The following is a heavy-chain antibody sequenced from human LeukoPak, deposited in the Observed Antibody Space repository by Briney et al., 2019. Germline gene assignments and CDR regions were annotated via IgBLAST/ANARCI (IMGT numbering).Heavy chain of an antibody. CDR1: GYTFTSYW. J-gene: IGHJ6*03. Sequence: KVSCKASGYTFTSYWIGWVRQMPGKGLEWMGIIYPGDSDTRYSPSFQGQVTISADKSISTAYLQWSSLKASDTAMYYCARHESRSYYYYMDVWGKGTTVTVSS. D-gene: IGHD5/OR15-5a*01. CDR3: ARHESRSYYYYMDV. V-gene: IGHV5-51*01. CDR2: IYPGDSDT.